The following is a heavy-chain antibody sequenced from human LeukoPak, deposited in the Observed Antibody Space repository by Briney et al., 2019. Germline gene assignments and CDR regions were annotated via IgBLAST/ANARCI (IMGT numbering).Heavy chain of an antibody. J-gene: IGHJ1*01. Sequence: SVKVSCKASGGTFSSYPISWVRQAPGQGLEWMGGIIPMFGTANYAQKFQGRVTITADESTSTAYMELSSLRSEDTAVYYCARAFRVVRGVIDEYFQHWGQGTLVTVSS. V-gene: IGHV1-69*13. CDR3: ARAFRVVRGVIDEYFQH. D-gene: IGHD3-10*01. CDR2: IIPMFGTA. CDR1: GGTFSSYP.